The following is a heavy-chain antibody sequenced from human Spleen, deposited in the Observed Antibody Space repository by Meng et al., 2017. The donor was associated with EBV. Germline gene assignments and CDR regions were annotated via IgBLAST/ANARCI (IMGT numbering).Heavy chain of an antibody. D-gene: IGHD4-17*01. J-gene: IGHJ4*02. V-gene: IGHV4-61*01. CDR3: ATQSRGDYGPFDY. Sequence: QVPLQESGPGLVKPSETLSLTCSVSGDSVSSGSYYWNWIRQPPGKGLEYIGYIFYGGSTNYNPYLKSRVTISVDPSKNQFSLKLGSVTAADTAVYYCATQSRGDYGPFDYWGQGALVTVSS. CDR2: IFYGGST. CDR1: GDSVSSGSYY.